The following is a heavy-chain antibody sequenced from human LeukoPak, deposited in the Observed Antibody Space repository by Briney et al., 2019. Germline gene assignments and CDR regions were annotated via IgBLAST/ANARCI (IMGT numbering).Heavy chain of an antibody. J-gene: IGHJ4*02. Sequence: PSETLSLTCTVSGGSISSYYWSWIRQPPGKGLEWIGYIYYTGSTNYNPSLKSRVTISVDTSKNQFSLKLSSVTAADTAVYYCAREVAVAGASPFDYWGQGTLVTVSS. D-gene: IGHD6-19*01. CDR2: IYYTGST. V-gene: IGHV4-59*01. CDR3: AREVAVAGASPFDY. CDR1: GGSISSYY.